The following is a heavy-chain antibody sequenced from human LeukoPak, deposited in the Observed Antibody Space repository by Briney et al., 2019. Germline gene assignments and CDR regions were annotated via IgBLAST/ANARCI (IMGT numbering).Heavy chain of an antibody. Sequence: SETLSLTCAVYGGSFSGYYWSWIRQPPGKGLEWIGEINHSGSTNYNPSLKSRVTISVDTSKNQFSLKLSSVTAADTAVYYCARDPIVVVGWYFDLWGRGTLVTVSS. CDR3: ARDPIVVVGWYFDL. J-gene: IGHJ2*01. CDR2: INHSGST. V-gene: IGHV4-34*01. D-gene: IGHD2-15*01. CDR1: GGSFSGYY.